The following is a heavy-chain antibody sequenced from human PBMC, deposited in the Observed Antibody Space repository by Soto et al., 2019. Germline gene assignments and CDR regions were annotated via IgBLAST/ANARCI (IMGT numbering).Heavy chain of an antibody. CDR2: ISTSGGDT. Sequence: GGSLRLSCAASGFPFSTYAMNWVRQAPGKGLEWVSGISTSGGDTYYADSVKGRLTISRDNYKNTLFLQMNSLRAEDTAVYYCAKAPWRAAAGYQALFDSWGRGTLVTVSS. CDR1: GFPFSTYA. J-gene: IGHJ4*02. V-gene: IGHV3-23*01. CDR3: AKAPWRAAAGYQALFDS. D-gene: IGHD6-13*01.